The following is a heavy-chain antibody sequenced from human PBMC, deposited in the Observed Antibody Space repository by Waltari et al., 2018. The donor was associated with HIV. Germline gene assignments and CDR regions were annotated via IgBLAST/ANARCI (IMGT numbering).Heavy chain of an antibody. J-gene: IGHJ4*02. Sequence: QVQLVQSGAEVKKPGASVKVSCKASGYTFTNFGFSWVRQAPGQGLEWMGWIRTYNGNTNYAQKLQGRVTMTTDTSTNTAYMELRSLRSDDTAVYYCARFTLGVWYSTGWATHCDYWGQGTLVTVSS. D-gene: IGHD6-19*01. CDR1: GYTFTNFG. V-gene: IGHV1-18*01. CDR2: IRTYNGNT. CDR3: ARFTLGVWYSTGWATHCDY.